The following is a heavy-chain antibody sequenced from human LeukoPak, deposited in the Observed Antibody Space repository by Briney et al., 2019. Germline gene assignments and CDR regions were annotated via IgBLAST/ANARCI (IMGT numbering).Heavy chain of an antibody. V-gene: IGHV4-4*02. CDR3: AREYCSGGSCYSPLEYFQH. CDR2: IYHSGST. D-gene: IGHD2-15*01. J-gene: IGHJ1*01. CDR1: GGSISSSNW. Sequence: SGTLSLTCAVSGGSISSSNWWSWVRQPPGKGLEWIGEIYHSGSTNYNPSLKSRVTISVDKSKNQFSLKLSSVTAADTAVYYCAREYCSGGSCYSPLEYFQHWGQGTLVTVSS.